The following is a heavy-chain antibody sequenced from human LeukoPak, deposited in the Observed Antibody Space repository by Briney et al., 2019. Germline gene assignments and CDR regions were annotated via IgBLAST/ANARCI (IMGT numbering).Heavy chain of an antibody. CDR1: GFTFSTYG. V-gene: IGHV3-30*03. CDR2: ISYDGSNE. Sequence: GGSLRLSCAASGFTFSTYGMHWVRQAPGKGLEWVAVISYDGSNEYFVDSVKGRFTISRDNSRNILFLQMNSLRPEDTAVYYCARDLGVGAYLLFDYISSGLDSWGQGTLVTVSS. J-gene: IGHJ4*02. CDR3: ARDLGVGAYLLFDYISSGLDS. D-gene: IGHD6-6*01.